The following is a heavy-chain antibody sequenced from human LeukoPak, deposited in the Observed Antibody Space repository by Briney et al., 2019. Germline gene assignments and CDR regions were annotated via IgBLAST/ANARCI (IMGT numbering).Heavy chain of an antibody. J-gene: IGHJ4*02. CDR3: ARHRDYGDPRAGFDY. D-gene: IGHD4-17*01. Sequence: SETLSLTCAVSGGSISSYYWSWIRQPPGKGLEWIGYIYYSGSTKYNPSLKSRVTISVDTSKNQFSLKLSSVTAADTAVYYCARHRDYGDPRAGFDYWGQGTLGTVSS. V-gene: IGHV4-59*08. CDR2: IYYSGST. CDR1: GGSISSYY.